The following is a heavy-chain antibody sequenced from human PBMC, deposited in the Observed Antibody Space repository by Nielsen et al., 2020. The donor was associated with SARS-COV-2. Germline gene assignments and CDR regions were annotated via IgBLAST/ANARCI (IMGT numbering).Heavy chain of an antibody. Sequence: SGPTLVKPTQTLTLTCTFSGFSLSTSGVGVGWIRQPPGKALEWLALIYWNDDKRYSPSLKSRLTITKDTSKNQVVLTMTNMDPVDTATYFCAHVLKFITMLRGVNNWFDPRGQGTLVTVSS. J-gene: IGHJ5*02. D-gene: IGHD3-10*01. V-gene: IGHV2-5*01. CDR3: AHVLKFITMLRGVNNWFDP. CDR1: GFSLSTSGVG. CDR2: IYWNDDK.